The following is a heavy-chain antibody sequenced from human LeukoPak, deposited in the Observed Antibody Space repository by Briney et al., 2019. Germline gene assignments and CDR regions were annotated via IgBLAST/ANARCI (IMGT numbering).Heavy chain of an antibody. CDR2: ISYDGSNK. CDR1: GFTFSSYA. CDR3: ARECGDYVWGGYRLARRNLCDY. V-gene: IGHV3-30-3*01. Sequence: GGSLRLSCAASGFTFSSYAMHWVRQAPGKGLEWVAVISYDGSNKYYADSVKGRFTISRDNSKNTLYLQMNSLRAEDTAVDYCARECGDYVWGGYRLARRNLCDYWGEGTLVSVSS. D-gene: IGHD3-16*02. J-gene: IGHJ4*02.